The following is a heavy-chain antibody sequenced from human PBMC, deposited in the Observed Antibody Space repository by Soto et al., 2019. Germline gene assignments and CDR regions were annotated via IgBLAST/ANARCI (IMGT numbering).Heavy chain of an antibody. CDR1: GFIFRNYN. D-gene: IGHD4-17*01. J-gene: IGHJ4*02. CDR2: ISSNGGST. Sequence: EVQLLEAGGGLVQPGGSLRLSCSASGFIFRNYNMHWVRQAPGKGLEYVSGISSNGGSTFYVDSVKGRFSISRDNSKNTLHLQMGSLRPEDMGTYYCARADYGTFDNWGQGPLVAVSS. V-gene: IGHV3-64*07. CDR3: ARADYGTFDN.